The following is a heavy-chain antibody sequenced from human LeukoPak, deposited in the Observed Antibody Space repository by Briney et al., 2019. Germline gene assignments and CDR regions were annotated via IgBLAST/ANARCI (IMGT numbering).Heavy chain of an antibody. V-gene: IGHV3-7*01. Sequence: GGSLRLSCAASGFTFSSYWMSWVRQAPGKGLEWVANIKQDGSEKYYVDSVKGRFTISRDNAKNSLYLQMNSLRAEDTAVYYCAREGPDYDFWSGYWASKNWFDPWGQGTLVTVSS. CDR3: AREGPDYDFWSGYWASKNWFDP. D-gene: IGHD3-3*01. CDR1: GFTFSSYW. CDR2: IKQDGSEK. J-gene: IGHJ5*02.